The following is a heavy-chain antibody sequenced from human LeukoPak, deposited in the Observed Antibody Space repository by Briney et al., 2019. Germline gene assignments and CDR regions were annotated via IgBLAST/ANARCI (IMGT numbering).Heavy chain of an antibody. CDR1: GFTFSNYW. CDR3: ARDGAPDAHCSSSSCAIR. V-gene: IGHV3-7*01. D-gene: IGHD2-2*01. J-gene: IGHJ4*02. Sequence: GGSLRLSCAASGFTFSNYWMNWVRQAPGKGLEWVANIKQDGSEKYYVDSVKGRFTISRDNAKNSLYLQMNSLRAENTAVYYCARDGAPDAHCSSSSCAIRWGQGTLVTVSS. CDR2: IKQDGSEK.